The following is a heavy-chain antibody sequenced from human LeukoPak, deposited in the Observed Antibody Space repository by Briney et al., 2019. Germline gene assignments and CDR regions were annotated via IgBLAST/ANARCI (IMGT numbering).Heavy chain of an antibody. D-gene: IGHD6-13*01. Sequence: PSETLSLTCTVSGYSISSGYYWGWIRQPPGKGLEWIGSIYHSGSTYYNPSLKSRVTISVDTSKNQFSLKLSSVTAADTAVYYCARGRGYSSSQLPVYWGQGTLVTVSS. CDR3: ARGRGYSSSQLPVY. CDR2: IYHSGST. CDR1: GYSISSGYY. V-gene: IGHV4-38-2*02. J-gene: IGHJ4*02.